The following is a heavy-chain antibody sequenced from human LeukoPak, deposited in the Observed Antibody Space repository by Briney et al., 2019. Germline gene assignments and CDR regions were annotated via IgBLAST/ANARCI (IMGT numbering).Heavy chain of an antibody. D-gene: IGHD2-8*01. CDR3: ARVGPGTNFDY. CDR1: GGSISSYY. Sequence: PSETLSPTCTVSGGSISSYYWSWIRQPPGKGLEWIGYIYYSGSTNYNPSLKSRVTISVDTSKNQFSLKLSSVTAADTAVYYCARVGPGTNFDYWGQGTLVTVSS. J-gene: IGHJ4*02. V-gene: IGHV4-59*01. CDR2: IYYSGST.